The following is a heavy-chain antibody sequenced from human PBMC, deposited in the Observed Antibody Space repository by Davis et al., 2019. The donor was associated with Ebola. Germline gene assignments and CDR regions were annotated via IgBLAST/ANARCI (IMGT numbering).Heavy chain of an antibody. J-gene: IGHJ4*02. CDR2: ISSSGSTT. D-gene: IGHD4-11*01. CDR3: AKDRGMTTVTTRHYFDY. CDR1: GFTFSDYY. Sequence: GESLKISCAASGFTFSDYYMSWIRQAPGKGLEWVSYISSSGSTTYYADSVKGRFTISRDNSKNTLYLQMNSLRAEDTAVYYCAKDRGMTTVTTRHYFDYWGQGTLVTVSS. V-gene: IGHV3-11*01.